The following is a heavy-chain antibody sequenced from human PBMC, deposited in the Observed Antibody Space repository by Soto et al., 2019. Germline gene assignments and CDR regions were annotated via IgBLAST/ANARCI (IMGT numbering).Heavy chain of an antibody. J-gene: IGHJ6*02. CDR1: AYSFTSYW. V-gene: IGHV5-10-1*01. D-gene: IGHD6-19*01. Sequence: PGESLKISCKVSAYSFTSYWISWVRQMPGKGLEWMGRIDPSDSYTNYSPSFQGHVTISADKSISTAYLQWSSLKASDTAMYYCARHSSYSSGWYDYYYYGMDVWGQGTTVTVS. CDR2: IDPSDSYT. CDR3: ARHSSYSSGWYDYYYYGMDV.